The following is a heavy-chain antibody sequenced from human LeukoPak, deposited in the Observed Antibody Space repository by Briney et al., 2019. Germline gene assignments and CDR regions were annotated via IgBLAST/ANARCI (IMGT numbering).Heavy chain of an antibody. Sequence: GGSLRLSCAASGFTFSTYSMNWVRQAPGKVLEWVSAISGSSDYIYYADSVKGRFTISRDNAKNSLFLQMNSLRAEDTAVYYCARAPTVLVGYCSSASCQADYWGQGTLVTVSS. V-gene: IGHV3-21*01. CDR3: ARAPTVLVGYCSSASCQADY. D-gene: IGHD2-2*01. CDR1: GFTFSTYS. CDR2: ISGSSDYI. J-gene: IGHJ4*02.